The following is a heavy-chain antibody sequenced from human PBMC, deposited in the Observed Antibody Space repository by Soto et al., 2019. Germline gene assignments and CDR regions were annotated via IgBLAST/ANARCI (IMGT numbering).Heavy chain of an antibody. CDR1: GFTVSSNY. J-gene: IGHJ3*02. CDR3: AREGDAFDI. CDR2: IYSGSSS. Sequence: GGSLRLYCAASGFTVSSNYMNWVRQPPGKGLEWVSIIYSGSSSYYADSVKGRFTISRDNSKNTLYLQMNSLRAEDTAVYYCAREGDAFDIWGQGTMVTVSS. V-gene: IGHV3-53*01.